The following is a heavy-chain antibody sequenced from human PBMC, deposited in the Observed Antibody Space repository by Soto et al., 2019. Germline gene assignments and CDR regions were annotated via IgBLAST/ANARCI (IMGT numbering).Heavy chain of an antibody. CDR3: TRSPPYCSSTSCYVGWSPPKTDYYYYYMDV. Sequence: GGSLRLSSAASGFTFSGSAMHWVRQASGKGLEWVGRIRSKANSYATAYAASVKGRFTISRDDSKNTAYLQMNSLKTEDTAVYYCTRSPPYCSSTSCYVGWSPPKTDYYYYYMDVWGKGTTVTVSS. J-gene: IGHJ6*03. V-gene: IGHV3-73*01. CDR1: GFTFSGSA. D-gene: IGHD2-2*01. CDR2: IRSKANSYAT.